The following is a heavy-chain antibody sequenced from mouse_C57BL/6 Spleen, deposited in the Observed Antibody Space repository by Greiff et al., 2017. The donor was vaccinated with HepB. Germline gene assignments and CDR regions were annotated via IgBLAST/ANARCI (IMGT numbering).Heavy chain of an antibody. Sequence: QVQLQQPGAELVKPGASVKMSCKASGYTFTSYWITWVKQRPGQGLEWIGDIYPGSGSTNYNEKFKSKATLTVDTSSSTAYMQLSSLTSEDSAVYYCARGGNYYGSSPYFDVWGTGTTVTVSS. CDR1: GYTFTSYW. D-gene: IGHD1-1*01. CDR3: ARGGNYYGSSPYFDV. J-gene: IGHJ1*03. V-gene: IGHV1-55*01. CDR2: IYPGSGST.